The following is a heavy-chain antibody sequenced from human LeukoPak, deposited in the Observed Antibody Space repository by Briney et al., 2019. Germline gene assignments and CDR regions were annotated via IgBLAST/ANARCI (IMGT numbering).Heavy chain of an antibody. CDR2: IYTSGSI. CDR3: VCPLARY. D-gene: IGHD5/OR15-5a*01. Sequence: SETLSLTCTVSGVSISTYYWSWIRQPAGKGLEWIGRIYTSGSISYNLSLKSRVTMSVDTSKNQFSLKLSSVTAADTAVYYCVCPLARYWGQGTLVTVSS. V-gene: IGHV4-4*07. J-gene: IGHJ4*02. CDR1: GVSISTYY.